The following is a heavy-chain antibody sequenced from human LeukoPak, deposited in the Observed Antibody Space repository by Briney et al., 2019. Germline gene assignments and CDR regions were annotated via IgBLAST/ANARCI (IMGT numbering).Heavy chain of an antibody. CDR2: ISSDGGNA. D-gene: IGHD3-10*01. CDR1: GFTFSSYG. J-gene: IGHJ4*02. V-gene: IGHV3-30*18. Sequence: GRSLRLSCAASGFTFSSYGMHWVRQAPGKGLEWVAVISSDGGNAYYADSVKGRFTMSRDNSKNTLFVQMNSLRAGDTAVYYCAKDLSGRKGPFDYWGQGTLVTVSS. CDR3: AKDLSGRKGPFDY.